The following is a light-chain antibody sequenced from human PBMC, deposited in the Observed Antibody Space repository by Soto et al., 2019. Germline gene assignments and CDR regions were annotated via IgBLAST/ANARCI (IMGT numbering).Light chain of an antibody. Sequence: DIAMTQSPSSLSAFVGDRLTITCRASQSVDNYLNWYQHKPGKAPKLLISVASTLQTGVPSRFSGSGSGTDFTLTISSLQPEDFATYYCQQTYSIPWTFGQGTKVEI. CDR1: QSVDNY. J-gene: IGKJ1*01. CDR2: VAS. CDR3: QQTYSIPWT. V-gene: IGKV1-39*01.